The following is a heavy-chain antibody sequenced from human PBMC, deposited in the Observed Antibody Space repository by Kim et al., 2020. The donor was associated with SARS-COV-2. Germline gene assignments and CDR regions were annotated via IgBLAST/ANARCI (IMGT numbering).Heavy chain of an antibody. Sequence: ASVKVSCKASGYTFTSYGISWVRQAPGQGLEWMGWISAYNGNTNYAQKLQGRVTMTTDTSTSTAYMELRSLRSDDTAVYYCARDLRGTYYDFWSGYYSDLPGDYWGQGTLVTVSS. CDR3: ARDLRGTYYDFWSGYYSDLPGDY. J-gene: IGHJ4*02. V-gene: IGHV1-18*01. D-gene: IGHD3-3*01. CDR2: ISAYNGNT. CDR1: GYTFTSYG.